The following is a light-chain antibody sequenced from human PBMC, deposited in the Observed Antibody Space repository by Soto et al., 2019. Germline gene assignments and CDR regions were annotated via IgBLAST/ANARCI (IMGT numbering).Light chain of an antibody. V-gene: IGKV3-15*01. CDR1: QSVNYN. CDR3: QQYNNWPSWT. J-gene: IGKJ1*01. CDR2: ITS. Sequence: EIVLTQSPVTLSVSPGERATLSCRASQSVNYNLAWYQQKPGHAPRLLIYITSTRATGIPARFSGSGSGTEFTLTISSLQSEDSAVYYCQQYNNWPSWTFGQGTKVDI.